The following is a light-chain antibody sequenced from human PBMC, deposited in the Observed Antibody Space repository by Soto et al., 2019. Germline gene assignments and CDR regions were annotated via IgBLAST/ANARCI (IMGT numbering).Light chain of an antibody. CDR2: GAS. CDR3: QPYGSSPFT. J-gene: IGKJ3*01. V-gene: IGKV3-20*01. CDR1: QNVGSNY. Sequence: EIVLTQSPGTLSLSPGERATLSCRASQNVGSNYLAWYQQKPGQAPRLLIYGASSRVTGIPDRFSGSGSGTDFTLTIRRLEPEDFAVYYCQPYGSSPFTFGPGTKGDIK.